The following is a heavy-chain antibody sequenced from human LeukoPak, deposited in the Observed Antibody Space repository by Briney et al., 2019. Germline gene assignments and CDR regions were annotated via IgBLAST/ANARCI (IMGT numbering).Heavy chain of an antibody. CDR1: DGSISGGYYY. CDR3: ARQPKSCAPGIFITGKACWFDP. V-gene: IGHV4-39*01. D-gene: IGHD3-10*01. Sequence: PSETLSLTCSVSDGSISGGYYYWAWIRQPPGKGPEWIGSIYYSGTTYPNPSLKSRVTISVDTSKNHFSLKLSSVTAADTAVYYCARQPKSCAPGIFITGKACWFDPWGQGTLVTVSP. CDR2: IYYSGTT. J-gene: IGHJ5*02.